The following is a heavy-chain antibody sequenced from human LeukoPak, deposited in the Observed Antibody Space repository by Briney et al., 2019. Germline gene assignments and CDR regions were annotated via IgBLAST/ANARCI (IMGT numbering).Heavy chain of an antibody. J-gene: IGHJ3*02. CDR2: IYYSGST. Sequence: SETLSLTCTVSGGSINSYYWSWIRQPPGKGLEWIGYIYYSGSTNYNPSLKSRVTISVDTSKNQFSLKLSSVTAADTAVYYCAREGIAAADYAFDIWGQGTMVTVSS. CDR1: GGSINSYY. D-gene: IGHD6-13*01. CDR3: AREGIAAADYAFDI. V-gene: IGHV4-59*01.